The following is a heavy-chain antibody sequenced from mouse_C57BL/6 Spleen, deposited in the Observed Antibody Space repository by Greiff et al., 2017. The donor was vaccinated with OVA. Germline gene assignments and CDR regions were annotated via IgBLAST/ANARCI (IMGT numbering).Heavy chain of an antibody. CDR2: ISYDGSN. CDR1: GYSITSGYY. Sequence: EVKVEESGPGLVKPSQSLSLTCSVTGYSITSGYYWNWIRQFPGNKLEWMGYISYDGSNNYNPSLNNRISITRDTSKNQFFLKLNSVNTEDTATYYCAREGARDYFDYWGQGTTLTVSS. V-gene: IGHV3-6*01. J-gene: IGHJ2*01. CDR3: AREGARDYFDY.